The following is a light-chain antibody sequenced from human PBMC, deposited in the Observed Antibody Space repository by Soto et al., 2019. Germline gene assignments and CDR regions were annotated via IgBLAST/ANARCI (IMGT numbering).Light chain of an antibody. CDR3: CSYAGSGKVV. J-gene: IGLJ3*02. V-gene: IGLV2-23*02. Sequence: QSALTQPASVSGSLGQSISISCTGTSSDIGSYNLVSWYQQYPGKAPKLMILEVSERPSGVSNRFSGSKSGDTASLTISGLQAEEEADYYCCSYAGSGKVVFGGGTQLTVL. CDR1: SSDIGSYNL. CDR2: EVS.